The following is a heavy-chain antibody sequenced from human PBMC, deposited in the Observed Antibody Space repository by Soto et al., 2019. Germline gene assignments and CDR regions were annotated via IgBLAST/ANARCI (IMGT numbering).Heavy chain of an antibody. CDR3: ARESSATDRWFDP. CDR1: GVSFSGYY. D-gene: IGHD6-25*01. CDR2: INHSGST. Sequence: SETLSLTCAVYGVSFSGYYWSWIRQPPGKGLEWIGEINHSGSTNYNPSLKSRVTISVDTSKNQFSLKLSSVTAADTAVYYCARESSATDRWFDPWGQGTLVTVSS. J-gene: IGHJ5*02. V-gene: IGHV4-34*01.